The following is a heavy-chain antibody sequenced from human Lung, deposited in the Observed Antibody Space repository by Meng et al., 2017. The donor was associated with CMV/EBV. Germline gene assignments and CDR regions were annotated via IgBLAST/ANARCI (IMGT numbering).Heavy chain of an antibody. CDR2: INGYNGNT. J-gene: IGHJ5*01. D-gene: IGHD6-13*01. CDR3: ARDRLAVADNWLDH. Sequence: ASVKVSCKTSGYTFTTYGISWVRQAPGQGLEWMGWINGYNGNTKYAQNFQGRLTMTTDPYTTTAYMELRSLRSDDTAVYYCARDRLAVADNWLDHWGQGTLVTVSS. V-gene: IGHV1-18*01. CDR1: GYTFTTYG.